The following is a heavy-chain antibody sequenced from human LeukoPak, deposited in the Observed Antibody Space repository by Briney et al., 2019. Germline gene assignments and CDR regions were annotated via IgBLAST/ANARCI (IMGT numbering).Heavy chain of an antibody. V-gene: IGHV1-3*01. CDR3: AREYYYGSGSYYYYYGMDV. Sequence: ASVKVSCKASGYTFTGYAMHWVRQAPGQRREWMGWINACNGNTKYSHRFQGRVTITRDTSAGTAYMELSSLRSEDTAVYYCAREYYYGSGSYYYYYGMDVWGKGTTVTVSS. CDR2: INACNGNT. D-gene: IGHD3-10*01. J-gene: IGHJ6*04. CDR1: GYTFTGYA.